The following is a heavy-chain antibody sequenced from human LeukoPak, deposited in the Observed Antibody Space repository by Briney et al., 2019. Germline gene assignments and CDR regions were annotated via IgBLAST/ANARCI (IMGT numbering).Heavy chain of an antibody. V-gene: IGHV3-23*01. CDR2: ISGGGGST. J-gene: IGHJ4*02. CDR1: GFTFSSYA. Sequence: PGGSLRLSCAASGFTFSSYAMSWVRQAPGKGLEWVSAISGGGGSTCYADSVKGRFTISRDNSKNTLYLQMNSLRAEDTAVYYCAKGSSSWYYYFDYWGQGTLVTVSS. CDR3: AKGSSSWYYYFDY. D-gene: IGHD6-13*01.